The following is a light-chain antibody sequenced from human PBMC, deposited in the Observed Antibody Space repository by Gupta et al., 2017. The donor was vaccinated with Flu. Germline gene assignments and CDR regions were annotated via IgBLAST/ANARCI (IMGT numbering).Light chain of an antibody. Sequence: EIGLTQSPATLSLSPGERATLSCRASQSISRYLAWYQQKPGQAPRLLVYEASNRAAGIPARFGGSGSGTDFTLTIGSLEPEDFAVYYCQQRSSWPSTFGQGTQVEIK. CDR3: QQRSSWPST. J-gene: IGKJ1*01. V-gene: IGKV3-11*01. CDR2: EAS. CDR1: QSISRY.